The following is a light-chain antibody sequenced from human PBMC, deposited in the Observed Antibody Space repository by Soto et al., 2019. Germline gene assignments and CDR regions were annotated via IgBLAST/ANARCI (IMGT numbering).Light chain of an antibody. V-gene: IGKV1-5*03. CDR2: KAS. CDR3: QQYYSTQT. J-gene: IGKJ1*01. CDR1: QTISTS. Sequence: DLQMTPSPSTPSASVGDRVNLTCRATQTISTSLAWYQQIPGRAPKLLIYKASILDTGVPSRFSGSGSGTDFTLTISSLQAEDVAVYYCQQYYSTQTFGQGTKVDIK.